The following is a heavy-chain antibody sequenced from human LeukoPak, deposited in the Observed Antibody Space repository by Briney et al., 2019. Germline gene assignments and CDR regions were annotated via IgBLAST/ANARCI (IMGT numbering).Heavy chain of an antibody. V-gene: IGHV4-61*02. CDR2: IYTSGST. Sequence: SQTLSLTCTVSGASISSGSYYWSWIRQPAGKGLEWIGRIYTSGSTNYNPSLKSRVTISGDTSKNQFSLKLSSVTAADTAVYYCARDLPCGGDCYSRFGYYGMDVWGQGTTVTVSS. D-gene: IGHD2-21*02. CDR1: GASISSGSYY. CDR3: ARDLPCGGDCYSRFGYYGMDV. J-gene: IGHJ6*02.